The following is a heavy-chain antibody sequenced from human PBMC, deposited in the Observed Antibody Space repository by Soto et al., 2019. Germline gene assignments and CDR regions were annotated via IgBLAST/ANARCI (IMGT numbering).Heavy chain of an antibody. CDR2: IIPIFGTA. CDR1: GGTFSSYA. J-gene: IGHJ4*02. Sequence: GASVKVSCKASGGTFSSYAISGVRQAPGQGLEWMGGIIPIFGTANCAQKFQGGVTITADESTSTAYMELSSLRSEDTAVSYCARAGGYYYDSSGYFFDYCGQGPRVPASS. CDR3: ARAGGYYYDSSGYFFDY. V-gene: IGHV1-69*13. D-gene: IGHD3-22*01.